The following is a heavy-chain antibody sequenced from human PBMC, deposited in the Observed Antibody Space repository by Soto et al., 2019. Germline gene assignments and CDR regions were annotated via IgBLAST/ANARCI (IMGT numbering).Heavy chain of an antibody. J-gene: IGHJ6*02. D-gene: IGHD5-12*01. Sequence: QVQLVESGGGVVQPGRSLRLSCAASGFTFSLYGIHWVRQAPGKGLEWVAVTSYDGSNKYYADSVKGRFTISRDNSKNTLYLQMNSLRVEDTAVYYCAKDSGYSGYDVYDYYYGMDVWGQGTTVTVSS. CDR1: GFTFSLYG. CDR3: AKDSGYSGYDVYDYYYGMDV. CDR2: TSYDGSNK. V-gene: IGHV3-30*18.